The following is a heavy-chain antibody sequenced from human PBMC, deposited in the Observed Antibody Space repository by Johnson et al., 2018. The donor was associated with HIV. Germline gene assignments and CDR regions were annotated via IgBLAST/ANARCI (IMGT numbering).Heavy chain of an antibody. CDR2: IKQDGSEK. Sequence: VQLVESGGGLVQPGGSLRLSCAASGFTFSSYWMSWVRQAPGKGLEWVANIKQDGSEKYYVDSVKGRFTISSDNAKNSLYLQMNSLRAEDTAVYYCARDSHNFWTDAFDIWGQGTMVTVSS. J-gene: IGHJ3*02. CDR1: GFTFSSYW. V-gene: IGHV3-7*01. CDR3: ARDSHNFWTDAFDI. D-gene: IGHD3/OR15-3a*01.